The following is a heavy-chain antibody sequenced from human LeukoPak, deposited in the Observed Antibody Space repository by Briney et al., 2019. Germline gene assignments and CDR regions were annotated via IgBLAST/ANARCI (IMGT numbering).Heavy chain of an antibody. Sequence: GGSLRLSCAASGFTFSSYAMSWVRQAPGKGLEWVSAISGSGGSTYYADSVKGRFTISRDNSKNTLYRQMNSLRAEDTAVYYCAKVDVDTTYFDYWGQGTLVTVSS. CDR1: GFTFSSYA. CDR3: AKVDVDTTYFDY. D-gene: IGHD5-18*01. J-gene: IGHJ4*02. V-gene: IGHV3-23*01. CDR2: ISGSGGST.